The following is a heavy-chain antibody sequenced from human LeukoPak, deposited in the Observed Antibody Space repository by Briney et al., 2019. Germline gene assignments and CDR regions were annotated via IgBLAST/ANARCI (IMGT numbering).Heavy chain of an antibody. CDR3: ARGPWFDP. CDR2: IDHSGST. J-gene: IGHJ5*02. Sequence: KASETLSLTCAVTDGPFNDYYWSWIRQAPEKGLEWIGEIDHSGSTNYNPSLKSRVSLSVNTSDKQFSLNLSSLTAADTAIYYCARGPWFDPWGQGTLVTVSS. CDR1: DGPFNDYY. V-gene: IGHV4-34*01.